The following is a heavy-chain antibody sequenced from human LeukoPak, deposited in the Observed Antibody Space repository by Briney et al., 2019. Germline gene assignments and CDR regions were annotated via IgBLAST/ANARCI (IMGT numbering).Heavy chain of an antibody. CDR3: ARRGDSYAVFDY. D-gene: IGHD5-18*01. V-gene: IGHV4-34*01. CDR2: ITYSGST. Sequence: SQTLSLTCAVYGGSFSGYYWSWIRQPPGKGLEWIGTITYSGSTYFSPSVKSRVTMSMDTSKNQFSLKLSSVTAADTAVYYCARRGDSYAVFDYWGQGTLVTVSS. J-gene: IGHJ4*02. CDR1: GGSFSGYY.